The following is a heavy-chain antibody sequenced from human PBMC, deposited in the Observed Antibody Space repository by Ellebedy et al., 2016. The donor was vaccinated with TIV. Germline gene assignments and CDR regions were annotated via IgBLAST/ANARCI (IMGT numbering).Heavy chain of an antibody. CDR3: ARVSLVRGGPYGMDV. V-gene: IGHV4-39*07. CDR2: IYYSGST. CDR1: GGSISSSSYY. J-gene: IGHJ6*02. Sequence: SETLSLXCTVSGGSISSSSYYWGWIRQPPGKGLEWIGSIYYSGSTYYNPSLKSRVTISVDTSKNQFSLKLSSVTAADTAVYYCARVSLVRGGPYGMDVWGQGTTVTVSS. D-gene: IGHD3-10*01.